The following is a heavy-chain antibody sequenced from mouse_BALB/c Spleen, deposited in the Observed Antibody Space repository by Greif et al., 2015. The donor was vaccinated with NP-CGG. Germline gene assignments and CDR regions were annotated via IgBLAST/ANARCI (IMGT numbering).Heavy chain of an antibody. V-gene: IGHV1-9*01. Sequence: QVQLQQSGAELMKSGASVKISCKATGYTFSSYWIEWVKQRPGHGLEWIGEILPGSGSTNYNEKFKGKATFTADTSSNTAYMQLSSLTSEDSAVYYCARDDGYTRAMDYWGQGTSVTVSS. D-gene: IGHD2-3*01. CDR3: ARDDGYTRAMDY. CDR1: GYTFSSYW. CDR2: ILPGSGST. J-gene: IGHJ4*01.